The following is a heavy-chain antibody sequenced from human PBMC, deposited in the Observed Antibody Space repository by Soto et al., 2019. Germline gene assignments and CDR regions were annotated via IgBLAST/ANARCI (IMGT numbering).Heavy chain of an antibody. CDR3: ARDFLTTLTSCTFDF. CDR2: INSIGVNT. J-gene: IGHJ3*01. D-gene: IGHD4-17*01. CDR1: GFTFSSYA. Sequence: GGSLRLSCAASGFTFSSYAMNWVRQAPGKGLEWVSAINSIGVNTYYADSVKGRFTISRDNSKNTLYLQMNSLRAEDTAIYYCARDFLTTLTSCTFDFWGQGTMVTVSS. V-gene: IGHV3-23*01.